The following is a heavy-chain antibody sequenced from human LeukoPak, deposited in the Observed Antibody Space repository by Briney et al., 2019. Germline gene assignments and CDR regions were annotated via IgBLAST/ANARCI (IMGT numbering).Heavy chain of an antibody. CDR2: IYPGDSDT. CDR1: GYSFGSYW. D-gene: IGHD3-10*01. V-gene: IGHV5-51*01. J-gene: IGHJ4*02. Sequence: PGESLKISCKGSGYSFGSYWIGWVRQMPGKGLECMGIIYPGDSDTRYSPSFQGQVTISADKSINTAYLQWSSLKASDTAMYYCARLGTYWSNYYFEYWGQGTLVTVSS. CDR3: ARLGTYWSNYYFEY.